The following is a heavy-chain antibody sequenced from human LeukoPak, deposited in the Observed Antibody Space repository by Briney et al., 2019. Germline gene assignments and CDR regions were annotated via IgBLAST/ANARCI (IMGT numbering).Heavy chain of an antibody. Sequence: GGSLRLSCAASGFIVSGDLMSWVRQAPGKGLEWVSVIYSDGSTYYADSVKGRFTISRDNSKNTLDLQMTGLRAEDTAVYYCARERGRGRDSPWFDYWGQGTLVTVSS. J-gene: IGHJ4*02. CDR3: ARERGRGRDSPWFDY. D-gene: IGHD1-26*01. CDR2: IYSDGST. V-gene: IGHV3-53*01. CDR1: GFIVSGDL.